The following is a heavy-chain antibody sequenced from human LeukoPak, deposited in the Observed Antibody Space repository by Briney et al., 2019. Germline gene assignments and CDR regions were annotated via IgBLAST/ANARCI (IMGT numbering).Heavy chain of an antibody. CDR2: IYSSGST. V-gene: IGHV4-59*08. CDR1: GGSLSNYF. J-gene: IGHJ4*02. CDR3: TRHPGGNAAHRFDY. Sequence: SETLSLTCTVSGGSLSNYFWSWIRQPPGTGLEWIGYIYSSGSTHYNPSLQSRVTISVDTSKNQFSLNLNSVTAADAAVYYCTRHPGGNAAHRFDYWGQGFLVTVSS. D-gene: IGHD4-23*01.